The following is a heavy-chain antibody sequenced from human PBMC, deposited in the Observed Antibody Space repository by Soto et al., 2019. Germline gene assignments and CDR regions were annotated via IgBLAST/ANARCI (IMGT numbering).Heavy chain of an antibody. J-gene: IGHJ4*02. CDR3: ARADYDILTGYYGY. V-gene: IGHV3-21*01. D-gene: IGHD3-9*01. CDR2: ISSSSSYI. CDR1: GFTFSSYS. Sequence: GGSLRLSCAASGFTFSSYSMNWVRQAPGKGLEWVSSISSSSSYIYYADSVKGRFTISRDNAKNSLYLQMNSLRAEDTAVYYCARADYDILTGYYGYWGQGTLVTVSS.